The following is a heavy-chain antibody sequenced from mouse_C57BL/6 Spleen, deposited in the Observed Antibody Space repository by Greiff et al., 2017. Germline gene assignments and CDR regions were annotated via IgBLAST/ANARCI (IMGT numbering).Heavy chain of an antibody. CDR2: INPNTGGT. CDR3: ARYYYGSSYFDD. V-gene: IGHV1-22*01. D-gene: IGHD1-1*01. CDR1: GYTFTDYN. J-gene: IGHJ2*01. Sequence: SGPELVKPGASVKMSCKASGYTFTDYNMHWVKQSHGKSLEWIGYINPNTGGTSYNQKFKGKATLTVNKSSSTAYMELRSRTSEDTAVYYCARYYYGSSYFDDWGQGTTLTVSS.